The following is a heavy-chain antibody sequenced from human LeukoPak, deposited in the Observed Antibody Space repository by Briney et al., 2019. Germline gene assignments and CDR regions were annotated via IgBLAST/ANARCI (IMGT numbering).Heavy chain of an antibody. CDR2: IYYSGST. J-gene: IGHJ4*02. Sequence: WGSLRLSCAASGFTVGSNYMSWIRQPPGKGLEWIGYIYYSGSTNYNPSLKSRVTISVDTSKNQFSLKLSSVTAADTAVYYCARSLPLTYYDFWSGSLPYFDYWGQGTLVTVSS. V-gene: IGHV4-59*02. D-gene: IGHD3-3*01. CDR1: GFTVGSNY. CDR3: ARSLPLTYYDFWSGSLPYFDY.